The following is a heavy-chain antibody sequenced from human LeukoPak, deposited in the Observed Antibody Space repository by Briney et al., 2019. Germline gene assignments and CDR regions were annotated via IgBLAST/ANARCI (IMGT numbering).Heavy chain of an antibody. CDR3: ARGEYYHSGSWPDY. CDR1: GGSFSGYY. V-gene: IGHV4-59*10. CDR2: IYSSGSS. D-gene: IGHD3-10*01. Sequence: PSETLSLTCAVYGGSFSGYYWSWIRQPAGKGLEWMGRIYSSGSSTYNPSLNSRVTMSVDMSKNQFSLKLSSVTAADTAVYYCARGEYYHSGSWPDYWGQGILVTVSS. J-gene: IGHJ4*02.